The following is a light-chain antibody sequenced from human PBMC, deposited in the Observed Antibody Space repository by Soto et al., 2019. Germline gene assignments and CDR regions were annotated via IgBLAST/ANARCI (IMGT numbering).Light chain of an antibody. J-gene: IGKJ1*01. CDR3: QQYNNYST. CDR2: KAS. CDR1: QSISSW. Sequence: DIQMTQSPSTLSASVRDRVTITFRASQSISSWLAWYQQKLGKAPKLLIYKASSLESGVPSRLSGSGSGTEFTLTIRSLQPDDFATYYCQQYNNYSTFGQGTKVDIK. V-gene: IGKV1-5*03.